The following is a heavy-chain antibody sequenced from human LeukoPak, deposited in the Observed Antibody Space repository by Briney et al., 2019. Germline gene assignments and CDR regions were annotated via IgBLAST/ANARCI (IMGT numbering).Heavy chain of an antibody. V-gene: IGHV4-59*01. CDR3: ARDPSGYSYGGYFDY. Sequence: SETLSLTCTVSGGSISSYYRSWIRQPPGKGLEWIGYIYYSGSTNYNPSLKSRVTMSVDTSKNQFSLKLSSVTAADTAVYYCARDPSGYSYGGYFDYWGQGTLVTVSS. CDR2: IYYSGST. J-gene: IGHJ4*02. CDR1: GGSISSYY. D-gene: IGHD5-18*01.